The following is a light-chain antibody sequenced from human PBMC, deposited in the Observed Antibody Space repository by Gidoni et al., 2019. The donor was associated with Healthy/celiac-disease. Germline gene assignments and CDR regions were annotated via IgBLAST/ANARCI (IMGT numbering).Light chain of an antibody. V-gene: IGKV3-20*01. J-gene: IGKJ1*01. CDR2: GAS. CDR3: QQYGSSPCT. CDR1: QSVSSSY. Sequence: EIVLTPSPGTLSLSPGERATLSCRASQSVSSSYLAWYQQKPGQAPRLLIYGASSRATGIPDRFSGSGSGTDFTLTISRLEPEDFAVYYCQQYGSSPCTFGQGTKVEIK.